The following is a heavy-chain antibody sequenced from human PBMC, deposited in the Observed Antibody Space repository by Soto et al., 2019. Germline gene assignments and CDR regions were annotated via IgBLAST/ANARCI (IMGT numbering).Heavy chain of an antibody. CDR2: IYYSGST. CDR3: ARDRNTIFGVVYFDL. V-gene: IGHV4-31*03. CDR1: GGSISSGGYY. Sequence: QVQLQESGPGLVKPSQTLSLTCTVSGGSISSGGYYWSWIRQHPGKGLEWIGYIYYSGSTYYNPSRKSRVTISVDTSKNQFSLKLSSVTAADTAVYYCARDRNTIFGVVYFDLWGRGTLVTVSS. D-gene: IGHD3-3*01. J-gene: IGHJ2*01.